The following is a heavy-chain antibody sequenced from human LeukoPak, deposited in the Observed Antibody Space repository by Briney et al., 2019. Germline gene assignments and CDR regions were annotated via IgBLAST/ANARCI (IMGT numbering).Heavy chain of an antibody. CDR1: GSTFSSYW. CDR3: ARDFGAGKQQPAFDY. D-gene: IGHD6-13*01. J-gene: IGHJ4*02. V-gene: IGHV3-7*01. Sequence: GGSLRLSCAASGSTFSSYWMSWVRQAPGKGLEWVANIKQDGSEKYYVDSVKGRFTISRDNAKNSLYLQMNSLRAEDTAVYYCARDFGAGKQQPAFDYWGQGTLVTVSS. CDR2: IKQDGSEK.